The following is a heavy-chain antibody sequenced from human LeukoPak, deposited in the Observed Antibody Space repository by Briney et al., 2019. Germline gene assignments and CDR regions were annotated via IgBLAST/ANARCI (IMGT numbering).Heavy chain of an antibody. V-gene: IGHV3-48*01. CDR3: ASEMGDY. D-gene: IGHD2-8*01. J-gene: IGHJ4*02. CDR1: GFTFSSYS. Sequence: PGGSLRLSCAASGFTFSSYSMNWVRQAPGKGLEWVSYISSSSTIYYADSVKGRFTISRGNAKTSLYLQMNSLRAEDTAVYYCASEMGDYWGQGTLVTVSS. CDR2: ISSSSTI.